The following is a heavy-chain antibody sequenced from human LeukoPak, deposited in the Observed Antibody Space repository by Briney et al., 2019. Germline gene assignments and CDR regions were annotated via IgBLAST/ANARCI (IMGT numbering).Heavy chain of an antibody. V-gene: IGHV1-69*05. Sequence: ASVKVSCEASGGTFSSYAISWVRQAPGQGLEWMGGIIPIFGTANYAQKFQGRVTITTDESTSTAYMELSSLRSEDTAVYYCARDKADYGDYIFDYWGQGTLVTVSS. CDR1: GGTFSSYA. CDR2: IIPIFGTA. D-gene: IGHD4-17*01. CDR3: ARDKADYGDYIFDY. J-gene: IGHJ4*02.